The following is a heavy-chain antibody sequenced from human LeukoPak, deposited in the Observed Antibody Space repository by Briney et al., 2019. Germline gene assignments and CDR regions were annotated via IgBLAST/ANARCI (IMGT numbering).Heavy chain of an antibody. CDR2: INHSGST. CDR1: GGSFSGYY. V-gene: IGHV4-34*01. J-gene: IGHJ6*03. CDR3: ARGQLALNGYYYYYMDV. Sequence: SETLSLTCAVYGGSFSGYYWSWIRQPPGKGLEWIGEINHSGSTSYNPSLKSRVTISVDTSKNQFSLKLSSVTAADTAVYYCARGQLALNGYYYYYMDVWGKGTTVTISS. D-gene: IGHD3-10*01.